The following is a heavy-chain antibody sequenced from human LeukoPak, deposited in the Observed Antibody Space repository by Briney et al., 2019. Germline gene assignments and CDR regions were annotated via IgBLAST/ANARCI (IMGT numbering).Heavy chain of an antibody. CDR3: AKASASSAYSTYFDY. J-gene: IGHJ4*02. Sequence: GWSLRLSCAASGFTFSSYAMSWARQAPGKGLEWVSAISGSGGSTYYADSVKGRFTISRDNSKNTLYLQMNSLRAEDTAVYYCAKASASSAYSTYFDYWGQGTLVTVSS. D-gene: IGHD2-21*01. V-gene: IGHV3-23*01. CDR1: GFTFSSYA. CDR2: ISGSGGST.